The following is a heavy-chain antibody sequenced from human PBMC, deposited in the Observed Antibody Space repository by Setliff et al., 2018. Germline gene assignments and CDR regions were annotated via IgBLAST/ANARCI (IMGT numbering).Heavy chain of an antibody. CDR3: ARVSSSGSYYLAMPAAFDI. D-gene: IGHD1-26*01. CDR1: GFTLSTYA. CDR2: ISYDGSNK. V-gene: IGHV3-30*04. Sequence: GGSLRLSCAASGFTLSTYAMHWVRQAPGKGLEWVAVISYDGSNKYYADSVKGRFTISRDNAKNTLYLQMNSLRAEDTAVYYCARVSSSGSYYLAMPAAFDIWGQGTMVTVSS. J-gene: IGHJ3*02.